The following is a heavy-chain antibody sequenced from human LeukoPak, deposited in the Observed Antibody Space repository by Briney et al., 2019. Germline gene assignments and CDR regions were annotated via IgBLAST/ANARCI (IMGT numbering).Heavy chain of an antibody. Sequence: SETLSLTCAVYGESFSGYYWSWIRQPPGKGLEWIGEIYRSGSTNYNPSLKSRVTISVDKSKNQFSLKLSSVTAADTAVYYCASTGAAADPFDYWGQGTLVTVSS. CDR3: ASTGAAADPFDY. D-gene: IGHD6-13*01. CDR1: GESFSGYY. J-gene: IGHJ4*02. CDR2: IYRSGST. V-gene: IGHV4-34*01.